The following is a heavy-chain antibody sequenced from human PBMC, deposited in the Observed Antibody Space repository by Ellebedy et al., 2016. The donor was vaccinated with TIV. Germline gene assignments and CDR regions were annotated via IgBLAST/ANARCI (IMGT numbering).Heavy chain of an antibody. J-gene: IGHJ6*02. D-gene: IGHD1-1*01. CDR2: INPNSGDT. CDR1: GYTFTGHY. CDR3: AVAPLGTLAGTYYGMNV. Sequence: ASVKVSCKASGYTFTGHYIHWVRQAPGQGLEWMGWINPNSGDTKYAQKFQGRVTMTADTSISTAYMELGSLRSDDTAVCYCAVAPLGTLAGTYYGMNVWGQGTTVTVSS. V-gene: IGHV1-2*02.